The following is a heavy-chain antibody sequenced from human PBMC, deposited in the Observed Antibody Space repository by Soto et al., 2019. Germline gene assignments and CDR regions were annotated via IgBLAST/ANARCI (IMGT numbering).Heavy chain of an antibody. V-gene: IGHV4-59*08. CDR2: VYYTGDT. D-gene: IGHD4-17*01. CDR1: SGPDRSHN. CDR3: VRQGIDYLHGLVDV. Sequence: QVQLQQSGPRLVKPSETLSLTCTVSSGPDRSHNWGWIRQPPGRGLEWIGYVYYTGDTAYNPSLTGRLTISADTSTNDISLTLNSVPAADTAVYYCVRQGIDYLHGLVDVWGQGTTVSVSS. J-gene: IGHJ6*02.